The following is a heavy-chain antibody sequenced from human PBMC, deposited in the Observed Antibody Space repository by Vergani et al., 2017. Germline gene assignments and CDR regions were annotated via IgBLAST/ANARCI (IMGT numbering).Heavy chain of an antibody. CDR1: GGSISSGDYY. Sequence: QVQLQESGPGLVKPSQTLSLICTVSGGSISSGDYYWSWIRQPPGKGLEWIGYIYYSGSTYYNPSLKSRVSMSIDTSKNQVSLRLSSVTAADTALYYCAKPVGTSAIMDGYDLWGQGTMVTVSS. CDR2: IYYSGST. V-gene: IGHV4-30-4*08. J-gene: IGHJ3*01. D-gene: IGHD5/OR15-5a*01. CDR3: AKPVGTSAIMDGYDL.